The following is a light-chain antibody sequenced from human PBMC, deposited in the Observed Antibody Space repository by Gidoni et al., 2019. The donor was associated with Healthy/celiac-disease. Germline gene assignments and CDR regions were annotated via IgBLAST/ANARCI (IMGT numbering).Light chain of an antibody. Sequence: LTQPPSVSVAPGQTARITCGGNNIGSKSVHWYQQKPGQAPVLVVYADSDRPSGIPERVSGSNSGNTATLTISRGEAGDEADYYCQVWDSSSDHVVFGGGTKLTVL. CDR2: ADS. CDR3: QVWDSSSDHVV. J-gene: IGLJ2*01. CDR1: NIGSKS. V-gene: IGLV3-21*02.